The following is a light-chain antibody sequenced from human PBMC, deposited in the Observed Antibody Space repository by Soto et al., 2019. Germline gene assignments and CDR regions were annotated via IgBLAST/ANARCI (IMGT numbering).Light chain of an antibody. CDR1: QSIYRW. J-gene: IGKJ1*01. CDR2: DAT. V-gene: IGKV1-5*01. Sequence: DIQMTQSPSTLSASVGDRVTITWRASQSIYRWMAWYQQKPGKAPKVLIWDATTLHRGVPSRFSGSRSGTEFTLTISSLQPDDFATYYCQQYNGYSTCTFGQGTKVDIK. CDR3: QQYNGYSTCT.